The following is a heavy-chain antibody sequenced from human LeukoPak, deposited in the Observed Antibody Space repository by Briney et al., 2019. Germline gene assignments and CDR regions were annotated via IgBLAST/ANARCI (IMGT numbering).Heavy chain of an antibody. CDR2: ISRSGDSI. Sequence: PGGSLRLSRTTSGFTFSSFIMNWVRHPPGKGLEWVSSISRSGDSIYYADSVKGRFTISRDNSKNTLYLQMSSLRAEDTAVYYCVNGGIPDYWGQGTLVTVSS. V-gene: IGHV3-23*01. D-gene: IGHD6-13*01. CDR1: GFTFSSFI. J-gene: IGHJ4*02. CDR3: VNGGIPDY.